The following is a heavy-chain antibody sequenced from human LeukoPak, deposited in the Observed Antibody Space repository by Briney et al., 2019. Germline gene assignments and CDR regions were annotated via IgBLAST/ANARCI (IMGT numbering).Heavy chain of an antibody. V-gene: IGHV4-59*12. CDR1: GGSISSYY. D-gene: IGHD1-26*01. CDR2: MYYSGST. CDR3: ATTTIRLGY. Sequence: SETLSLTCTVSGGSISSYYWSWIRQPPGKGLEWIGYMYYSGSTNYNPSLKSRVTMSVDTSKNQFSLKLSSVTAADTAVYYCATTTIRLGYWGQGTLVTVSS. J-gene: IGHJ4*02.